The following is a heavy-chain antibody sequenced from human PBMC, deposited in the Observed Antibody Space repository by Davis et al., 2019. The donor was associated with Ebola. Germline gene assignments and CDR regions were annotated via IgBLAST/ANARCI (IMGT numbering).Heavy chain of an antibody. D-gene: IGHD2-2*03. CDR3: ARGIGLSAFDI. CDR1: GGSFSGYY. V-gene: IGHV4-34*01. J-gene: IGHJ3*02. CDR2: INHSGST. Sequence: MPSETLSLTCAVYGGSFSGYYWSWIRQPPGKGLEWIGEINHSGSTNYNPSLKSRVTISVDTSKNQFSLKLSSVTAADTAVYYCARGIGLSAFDIWGQGTMVTVSS.